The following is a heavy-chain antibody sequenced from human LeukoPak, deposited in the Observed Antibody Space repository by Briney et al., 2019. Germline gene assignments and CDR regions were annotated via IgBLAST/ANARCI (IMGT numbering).Heavy chain of an antibody. V-gene: IGHV4-59*01. Sequence: SGTLSLTCTVSGGSISSYYWSWIRQPPGKGLEWIGYIYYSGSTNYNPSPKSRVTISVDTSKNQFSLKLSSVTAADTAVYYCARGPYCSGGSCYSRPFDYWGQGTLVTVSS. CDR2: IYYSGST. J-gene: IGHJ4*02. CDR1: GGSISSYY. CDR3: ARGPYCSGGSCYSRPFDY. D-gene: IGHD2-15*01.